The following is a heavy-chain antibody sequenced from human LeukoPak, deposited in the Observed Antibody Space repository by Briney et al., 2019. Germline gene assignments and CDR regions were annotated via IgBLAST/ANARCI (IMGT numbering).Heavy chain of an antibody. D-gene: IGHD1-26*01. V-gene: IGHV3-30-3*01. CDR3: TREVVPQKWELLNYFDY. J-gene: IGHJ4*02. CDR2: TSYDGSNK. CDR1: GFTFSSYG. Sequence: PGRSLRLSCAASGFTFSSYGMHWVRQAPGKGLEWVAVTSYDGSNKDYADSVKGRFTISRDNSMNTLYLQMDSLRSEDTAVYYCTREVVPQKWELLNYFDYWGQGTLVTVSS.